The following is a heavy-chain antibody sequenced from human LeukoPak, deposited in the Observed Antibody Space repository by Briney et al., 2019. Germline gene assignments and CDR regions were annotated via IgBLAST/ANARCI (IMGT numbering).Heavy chain of an antibody. CDR3: TRDGVDDYVWGSYPLDY. V-gene: IGHV3-49*04. J-gene: IGHJ4*02. Sequence: GGSLRLSCTASGFTFGDYAMSWVRQAPGKGLEWVGFIRGKAYGGTTEYAASVKGRFTISRDDSKSIAYLQMNSLKTEDTAVYYCTRDGVDDYVWGSYPLDYWGQGTLVTVSS. CDR2: IRGKAYGGTT. CDR1: GFTFGDYA. D-gene: IGHD3-16*02.